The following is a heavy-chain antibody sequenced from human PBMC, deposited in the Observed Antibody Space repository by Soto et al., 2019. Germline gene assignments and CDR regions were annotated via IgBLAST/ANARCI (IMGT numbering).Heavy chain of an antibody. D-gene: IGHD4-4*01. J-gene: IGHJ4*02. V-gene: IGHV1-2*02. CDR3: ARTPSRYSNFDD. Sequence: ASVKVSCKASGYTFTGYYMHWVRQAPGQGLEWMGWINPNSGGTNYAQKFQGRVTMTRDTSISTAYMELSRLRSDDTAVYYCARTPSRYSNFDDWGQGTLVTVSS. CDR2: INPNSGGT. CDR1: GYTFTGYY.